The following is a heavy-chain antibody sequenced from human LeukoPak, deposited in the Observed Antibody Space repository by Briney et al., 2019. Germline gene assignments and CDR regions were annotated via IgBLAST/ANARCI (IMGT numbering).Heavy chain of an antibody. CDR2: IGGSGGFIT. CDR3: ARDEIVATTKANYYYYMDV. D-gene: IGHD5-12*01. V-gene: IGHV3-21*01. Sequence: GGSLRLSCAASGFTFSSHGMNWVRQAPGKGLEWVSGIGGSGGFITYYADSVKGRFTISRDNAKNSLYLQMNSLRAEDTAVYYCARDEIVATTKANYYYYMDVWGKGTTVTISS. J-gene: IGHJ6*03. CDR1: GFTFSSHG.